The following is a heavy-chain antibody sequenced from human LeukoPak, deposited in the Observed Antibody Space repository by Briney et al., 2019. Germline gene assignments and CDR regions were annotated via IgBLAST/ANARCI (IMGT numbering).Heavy chain of an antibody. Sequence: ASVKVSCKASGYTFTSYDINWLRQATGQGLEWMGWMNPNSGNTGYAQKFQGRVTMTRNTSISTAYMELSSLRSEDTAVYYCARGQNLWFGELLALMWGQGTLVTVSS. CDR3: ARGQNLWFGELLALM. CDR1: GYTFTSYD. CDR2: MNPNSGNT. J-gene: IGHJ4*02. D-gene: IGHD3-10*01. V-gene: IGHV1-8*01.